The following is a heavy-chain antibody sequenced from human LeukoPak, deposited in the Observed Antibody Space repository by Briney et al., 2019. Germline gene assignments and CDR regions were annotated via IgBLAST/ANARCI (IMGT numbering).Heavy chain of an antibody. J-gene: IGHJ4*02. V-gene: IGHV1-46*01. CDR3: ARDRTAAGRIAVAGTFDY. D-gene: IGHD6-19*01. CDR1: GYTFTGYY. CDR2: INPSGGST. Sequence: GASVKVSCKASGYTFTGYYMHWVRQAPGQGLEWMGIINPSGGSTSYAQKFQGRVTMTRDMSTSTVYMELSSLRSEDTAVYYCARDRTAAGRIAVAGTFDYWGQGTLVTVSS.